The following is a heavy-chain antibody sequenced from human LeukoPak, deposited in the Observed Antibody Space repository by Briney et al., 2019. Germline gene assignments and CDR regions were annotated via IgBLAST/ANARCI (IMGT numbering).Heavy chain of an antibody. D-gene: IGHD6-13*01. V-gene: IGHV3-48*03. CDR2: ISSSGSNI. Sequence: GGSLRLSCAASGFTFSSYEMNWVRQAPGKGLEWASYISSSGSNIYYADSVRGRFTISRDNAKNSLFLQMNSLRAEDTAVYYCARDGPRVAASLWGFDDWGQGTLVTVSS. CDR3: ARDGPRVAASLWGFDD. J-gene: IGHJ4*02. CDR1: GFTFSSYE.